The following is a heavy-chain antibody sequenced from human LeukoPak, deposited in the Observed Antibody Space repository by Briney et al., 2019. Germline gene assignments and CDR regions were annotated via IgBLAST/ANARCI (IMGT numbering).Heavy chain of an antibody. Sequence: ASVKVSCKASGYSFAMYGIIWVRQAPGQGLEWMGSISYDIGHKDYAQRLRERVIMTTDTSTSTAYMELSSLTAEDTAVYYCARGPILVRGVIMADSVGGLDVWGQGTTVTVSS. J-gene: IGHJ6*02. D-gene: IGHD3-10*01. CDR2: ISYDIGHK. CDR1: GYSFAMYG. CDR3: ARGPILVRGVIMADSVGGLDV. V-gene: IGHV1-18*01.